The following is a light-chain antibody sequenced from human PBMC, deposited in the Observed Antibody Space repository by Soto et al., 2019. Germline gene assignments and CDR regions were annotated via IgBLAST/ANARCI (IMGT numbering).Light chain of an antibody. CDR3: QKYNTAPQT. CDR1: QGILDY. Sequence: DIQMTQSPSSLSASVGDRISITCRASQGILDYVAWYQQKPGKAPKLLIYAASTLHSGVPSRFSGIGAGTDFTLTISSLQPEDVATYYCQKYNTAPQTFGPGTRVEIK. CDR2: AAS. J-gene: IGKJ1*01. V-gene: IGKV1-27*01.